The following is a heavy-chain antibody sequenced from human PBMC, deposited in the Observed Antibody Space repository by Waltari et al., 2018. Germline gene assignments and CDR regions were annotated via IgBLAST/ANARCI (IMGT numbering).Heavy chain of an antibody. CDR2: VHHSGRT. V-gene: IGHV4-4*02. CDR3: AGDRAIGLFFDY. Sequence: QVQLQESGPGLVKPSGTLSLTCAVSGDSISSNYWWSWVRQSPGKGLEWIGQVHHSGRTHYNPSLQSRVTISVDKSKNQFSLNLTSVTAADTAVYYCAGDRAIGLFFDYWGQGTLVTVSS. CDR1: GDSISSNYW. D-gene: IGHD2-2*01. J-gene: IGHJ4*02.